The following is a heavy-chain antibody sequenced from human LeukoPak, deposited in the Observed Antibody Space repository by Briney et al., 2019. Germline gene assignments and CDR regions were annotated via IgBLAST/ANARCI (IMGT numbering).Heavy chain of an antibody. CDR1: GFSFSIYW. V-gene: IGHV3-7*01. D-gene: IGHD2-2*01. J-gene: IGHJ4*02. CDR2: INQDGSEK. CDR3: VREGGVVVPASVGCDY. Sequence: QPGGSLRLSCAASGFSFSIYWMTWVRQAPGKGLEWVANINQDGSEKYYVDSVKGRFTISRDNAKNSLYLEMNSLRVEDTAVYYCVREGGVVVPASVGCDYWGQGTLVTVSS.